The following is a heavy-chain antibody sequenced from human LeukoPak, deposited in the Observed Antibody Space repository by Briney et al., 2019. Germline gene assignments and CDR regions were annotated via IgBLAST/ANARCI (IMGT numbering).Heavy chain of an antibody. CDR1: GGSFSGYY. CDR2: INHSGST. Sequence: SATLSLTCAVYGGSFSGYYWSWIRQPPGKGLEWIGEINHSGSTNYNPSLKSRVTISVDTSKNQFSLKLSSVTAADTAVYYCAIAGYDYVWGSYQKGSDYWGQGTLVTVSS. CDR3: AIAGYDYVWGSYQKGSDY. J-gene: IGHJ4*02. V-gene: IGHV4-34*01. D-gene: IGHD3-16*02.